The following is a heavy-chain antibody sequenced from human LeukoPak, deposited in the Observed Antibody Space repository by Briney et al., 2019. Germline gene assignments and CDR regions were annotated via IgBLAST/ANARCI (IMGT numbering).Heavy chain of an antibody. CDR3: ARDPRPRDYDSSEDYYYMDV. CDR2: IYYSGST. Sequence: PSETLSLTCTVSGGSISSYYWSWIRQPPGKGLEWIGYIYYSGSTNYNPSRKSRVTISVDTSKNQFSLKLSSVTDADTAVYYCARDPRPRDYDSSEDYYYMDVWGKGTTVTVSS. D-gene: IGHD3-22*01. V-gene: IGHV4-59*01. CDR1: GGSISSYY. J-gene: IGHJ6*03.